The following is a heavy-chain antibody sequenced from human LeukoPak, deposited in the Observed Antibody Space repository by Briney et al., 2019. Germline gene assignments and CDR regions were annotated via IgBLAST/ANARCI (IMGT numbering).Heavy chain of an antibody. V-gene: IGHV4-59*08. CDR1: GGSISSYY. D-gene: IGHD2/OR15-2a*01. J-gene: IGHJ4*02. CDR3: AGHHPRNTVDF. Sequence: SETLSLTCTVSGGSISSYYWSWIRQPPGKGLEWIAYISDIGSINYNPSLMSRVTISLDTSKNQFSLKLSSVTAADTAVYYCAGHHPRNTVDFWGQGTLVTVSS. CDR2: ISDIGSI.